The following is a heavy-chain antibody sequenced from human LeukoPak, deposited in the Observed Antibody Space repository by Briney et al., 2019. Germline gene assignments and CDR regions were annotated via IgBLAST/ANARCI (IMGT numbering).Heavy chain of an antibody. D-gene: IGHD3-10*01. CDR2: IRYDGGNK. Sequence: GGSLRLSCAASGFTFSSYGMHWVRQAPGKGLEWVAFIRYDGGNKYYADSVKGRFTISRDNSKNTLYLQMNSLRAEDTAVYYCAKGLRFGELFRGFDYWGQGTLVTVSS. CDR1: GFTFSSYG. V-gene: IGHV3-30*02. CDR3: AKGLRFGELFRGFDY. J-gene: IGHJ4*02.